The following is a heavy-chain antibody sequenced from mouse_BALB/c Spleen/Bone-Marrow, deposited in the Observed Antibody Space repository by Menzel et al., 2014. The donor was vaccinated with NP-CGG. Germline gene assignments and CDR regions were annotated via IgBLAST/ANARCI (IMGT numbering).Heavy chain of an antibody. Sequence: VQLKESGAELVKPGASVKLSCSASGSNIKDTYMHWVKQRPEQGLEWIGRIDPANGNTKYDPKFQDKATITADTSSNTVDLQLSSLTFEDTAVYYCARQEFAIYWYFDVWGAGTTVTVSS. J-gene: IGHJ1*01. V-gene: IGHV14-3*02. CDR3: ARQEFAIYWYFDV. D-gene: IGHD1-3*01. CDR1: GSNIKDTY. CDR2: IDPANGNT.